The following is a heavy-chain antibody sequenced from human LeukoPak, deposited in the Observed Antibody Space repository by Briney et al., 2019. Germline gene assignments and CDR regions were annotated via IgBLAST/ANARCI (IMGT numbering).Heavy chain of an antibody. V-gene: IGHV4-30-4*01. D-gene: IGHD3-9*01. Sequence: LEWIGFIYSSGSAYYNPSLKSRVIISIDTSKNQFSLKMNSVTAAYTAIYYCTRVKSYDILTGLDYWGQGTLVTVSS. CDR2: IYSSGSA. J-gene: IGHJ4*02. CDR3: TRVKSYDILTGLDY.